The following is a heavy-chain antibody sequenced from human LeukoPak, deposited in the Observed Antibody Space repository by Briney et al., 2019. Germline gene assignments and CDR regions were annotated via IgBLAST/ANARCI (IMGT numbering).Heavy chain of an antibody. D-gene: IGHD6-19*01. CDR3: AARKVAGTDTYYFDY. CDR2: ISTSSDYI. Sequence: GGSLRLSCAASGFTFGSYSMNWVRQAPGKGLEWVSSISTSSDYIYYADSVKGRFTISRDNSKSTLYLQLNSLRAEDTAVYYCAARKVAGTDTYYFDYWGQGTLVTVSS. V-gene: IGHV3-21*04. CDR1: GFTFGSYS. J-gene: IGHJ4*02.